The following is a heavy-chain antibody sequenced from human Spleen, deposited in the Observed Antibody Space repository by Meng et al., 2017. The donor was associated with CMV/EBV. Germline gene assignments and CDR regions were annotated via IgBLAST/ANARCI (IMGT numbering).Heavy chain of an antibody. CDR1: GFTFSSYA. D-gene: IGHD3-3*01. J-gene: IGHJ4*02. CDR3: ARGGIALFGFDC. CDR2: IGIATGDT. V-gene: IGHV3-23*01. Sequence: GESLKISCAASGFTFSSYAMSWVRQAPGKGREWVSAIGIATGDTYFADSVKGRFTISRDNSKNTLFLQMNSLRADDTAVYYCARGGIALFGFDCWGQGTLVTVSS.